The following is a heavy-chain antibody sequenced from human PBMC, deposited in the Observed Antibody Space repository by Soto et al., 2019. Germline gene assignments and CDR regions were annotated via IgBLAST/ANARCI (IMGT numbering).Heavy chain of an antibody. CDR2: VYPSTSQA. V-gene: IGHV5-51*01. CDR1: GYKFRTYW. D-gene: IGHD2-21*02. J-gene: IGHJ4*01. Sequence: LGESLKISCKGSGYKFRTYWIAWLRQMPGKGLEIMGVVYPSTSQATYSPSFQGQVTISADKSINTAYLEWGGLKASDTAIYYWARWSTVLTVRARCDSWGKGTLVTVSS. CDR3: ARWSTVLTVRARCDS.